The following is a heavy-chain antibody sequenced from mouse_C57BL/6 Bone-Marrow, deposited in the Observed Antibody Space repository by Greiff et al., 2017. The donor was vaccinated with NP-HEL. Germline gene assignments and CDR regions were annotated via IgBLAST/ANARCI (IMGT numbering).Heavy chain of an antibody. CDR3: ARLGLAWFAY. V-gene: IGHV5-6*01. J-gene: IGHJ3*01. CDR1: GFTFSSYG. Sequence: EVHLVESGGDLVKPGGSLKLSCAASGFTFSSYGMSWVRQTPDKRLEWVATISSGGSYTYYPDSVKGRFPISRDNAKNTLYLQMSSLKSEDTAMYYCARLGLAWFAYWGQGTLVTVSA. D-gene: IGHD6-1*01. CDR2: ISSGGSYT.